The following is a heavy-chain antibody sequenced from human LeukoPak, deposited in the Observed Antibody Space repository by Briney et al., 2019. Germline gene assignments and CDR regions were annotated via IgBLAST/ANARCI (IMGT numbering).Heavy chain of an antibody. CDR1: GFTFSSYA. CDR2: ISGSGGST. J-gene: IGHJ6*03. V-gene: IGHV3-23*01. CDR3: ARGGDYEGTYYMDV. D-gene: IGHD4-17*01. Sequence: GGSLRLSCAASGFTFSSYAMSWVRQAPGKGLEWVSAISGSGGSTYYADSVKGRFTISRDNSKNTLYLQMNSLRAEDTAVYYCARGGDYEGTYYMDVWGKGTTVTISS.